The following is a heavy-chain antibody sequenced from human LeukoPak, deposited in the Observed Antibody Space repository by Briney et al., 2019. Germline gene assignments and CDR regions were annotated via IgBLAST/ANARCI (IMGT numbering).Heavy chain of an antibody. CDR3: ARVGGLNPPNFYDRSGFFDY. D-gene: IGHD3-22*01. CDR2: IYTSGTT. Sequence: SQTLSLTCTVAGGSISSGSYYWSWIRQPAGKGLEWIGRIYTSGTTNYNPALKSRVTVSGATSKNQFSLQLSSVTAADTAVYYCARVGGLNPPNFYDRSGFFDYWGQGTLVTVSS. J-gene: IGHJ4*02. V-gene: IGHV4-61*02. CDR1: GGSISSGSYY.